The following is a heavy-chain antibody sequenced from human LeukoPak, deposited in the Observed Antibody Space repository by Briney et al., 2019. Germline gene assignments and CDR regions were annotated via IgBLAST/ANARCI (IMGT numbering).Heavy chain of an antibody. V-gene: IGHV4-59*01. CDR2: IYYSGGT. Sequence: SETLSLTCTVSGGSISSYYWSWIRQPPGKGLEWFGYIYYSGGTNYNPSLKSRVTISVDTSKNQFSLKLSSVTAADTAVYYCARSYSNDGYYYYYSMDVWGKGTTVTVSS. CDR3: ARSYSNDGYYYYYSMDV. CDR1: GGSISSYY. D-gene: IGHD4-11*01. J-gene: IGHJ6*03.